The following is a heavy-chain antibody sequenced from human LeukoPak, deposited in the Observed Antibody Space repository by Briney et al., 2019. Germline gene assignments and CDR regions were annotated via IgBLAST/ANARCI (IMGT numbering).Heavy chain of an antibody. J-gene: IGHJ5*02. V-gene: IGHV4-59*01. CDR2: IYYSGST. CDR1: GGSFSSYY. CDR3: ARTYYYDSSGYYFNQINWFDP. D-gene: IGHD3-22*01. Sequence: SETLFLTCTVSGGSFSSYYWSWIRQPPGKGLEWMGYIYYSGSTNYNPSLKSRVTISVDTSKNQFSLKLSSVTAADTAVYYCARTYYYDSSGYYFNQINWFDPWGQGTLVTVSS.